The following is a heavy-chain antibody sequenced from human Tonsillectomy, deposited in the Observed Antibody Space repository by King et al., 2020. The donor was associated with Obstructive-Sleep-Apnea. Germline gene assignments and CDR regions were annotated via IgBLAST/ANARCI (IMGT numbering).Heavy chain of an antibody. J-gene: IGHJ6*02. CDR2: IIPIFGTA. V-gene: IGHV1-69*01. D-gene: IGHD3-9*01. CDR1: GGTFSNYA. CDR3: ARNSNILTGYYTGYYYGMDV. Sequence: QLVQSGAEVKKPGSSVKVSCKASGGTFSNYAISWVRQAPGQGLEWMGGIIPIFGTANYAQKFQGRVTITADESTGTAYMELSSLRSEDTAVYYCARNSNILTGYYTGYYYGMDVWGQGTTVTVSS.